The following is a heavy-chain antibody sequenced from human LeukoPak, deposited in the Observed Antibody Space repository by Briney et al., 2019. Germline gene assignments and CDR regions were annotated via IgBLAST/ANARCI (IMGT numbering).Heavy chain of an antibody. D-gene: IGHD3-10*01. Sequence: PGRSLRLSCAASGFTFDDYAMHWVRQAPGKGLEWVSGISWNSGRIGYADSVKGRFIISRDNAKNSLFLQMNSLRAEDTAMYYCASSKAGTSGSGRPLHYWGQGTLVTVSS. CDR1: GFTFDDYA. CDR2: ISWNSGRI. J-gene: IGHJ4*02. V-gene: IGHV3-9*01. CDR3: ASSKAGTSGSGRPLHY.